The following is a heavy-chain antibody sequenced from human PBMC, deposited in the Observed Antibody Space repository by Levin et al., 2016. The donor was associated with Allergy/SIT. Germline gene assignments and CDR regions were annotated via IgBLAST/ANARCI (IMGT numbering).Heavy chain of an antibody. V-gene: IGHV4-34*01. Sequence: WIRQPPGKGLEWIGEINHSGSTNYNPSLKSRVTISVDTSKNQFSLKLSSVTAADTAVYYCARGRRIRYLNIVAMVGNWFDPWGQGTLVTVSS. J-gene: IGHJ5*02. CDR2: INHSGST. CDR3: ARGRRIRYLNIVAMVGNWFDP. D-gene: IGHD5-12*01.